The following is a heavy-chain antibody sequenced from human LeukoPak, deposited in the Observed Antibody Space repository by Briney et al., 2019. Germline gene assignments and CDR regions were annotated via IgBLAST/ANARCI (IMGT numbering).Heavy chain of an antibody. Sequence: GGSLRLSCAASGFTFDDYAMHWVRHAPGKGLEWVSGISWNSGSIGYADSVKGRFTISRDNAKNSLYLQMNSLRAEDTALYYCARGGPNYFDIWGQGTMVTVSS. V-gene: IGHV3-9*01. D-gene: IGHD5-24*01. J-gene: IGHJ3*02. CDR1: GFTFDDYA. CDR2: ISWNSGSI. CDR3: ARGGPNYFDI.